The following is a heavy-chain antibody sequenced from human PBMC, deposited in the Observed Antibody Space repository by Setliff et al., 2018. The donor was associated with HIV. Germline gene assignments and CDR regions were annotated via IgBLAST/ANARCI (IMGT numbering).Heavy chain of an antibody. V-gene: IGHV3-23*01. CDR3: AREDSSWYGSLDY. J-gene: IGHJ4*02. CDR1: GFTFSSYA. D-gene: IGHD6-13*01. CDR2: IRGSGSGDTT. Sequence: PGGSLRLSCAASGFTFSSYAMTWVRQAPGKGLEWVSTIRGSGSGDTTHYADFVKGRFTISRDNSENTLYLQMNSLRAEDMAVYYCAREDSSWYGSLDYWGQGTLVTVSS.